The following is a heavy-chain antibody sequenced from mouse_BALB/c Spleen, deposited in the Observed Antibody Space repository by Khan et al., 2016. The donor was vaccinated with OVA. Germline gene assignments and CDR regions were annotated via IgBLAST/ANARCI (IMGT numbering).Heavy chain of an antibody. CDR1: GDSITSGY. V-gene: IGHV3-8*02. J-gene: IGHJ2*01. CDR3: ARWNYRYDGYFDY. Sequence: EMQLQESGPSLVKPSQTLSLTCSVTGDSITSGYWNWIRKFPGNKLEYMGYINYSGSTYYNPSLKSRISITRDTSKNQYYLQLNSVTSEDTATYYCARWNYRYDGYFDYWGQGTTLTVSS. D-gene: IGHD2-14*01. CDR2: INYSGST.